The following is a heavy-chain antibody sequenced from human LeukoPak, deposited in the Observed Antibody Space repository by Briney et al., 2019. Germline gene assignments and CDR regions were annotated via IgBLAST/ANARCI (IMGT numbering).Heavy chain of an antibody. D-gene: IGHD1-26*01. V-gene: IGHV3-53*01. J-gene: IGHJ4*02. CDR2: IYTGGST. CDR1: GFTVSSNY. Sequence: GGSLRLSCAVSGFTVSSNYMSWVRQPPGKGLEWVSGIYTGGSTYSADSVKGRFTIFRDNSKNTLYLQMNSLRAEDTAVYYCARVPWVGAPDWGQGTLVTVSS. CDR3: ARVPWVGAPD.